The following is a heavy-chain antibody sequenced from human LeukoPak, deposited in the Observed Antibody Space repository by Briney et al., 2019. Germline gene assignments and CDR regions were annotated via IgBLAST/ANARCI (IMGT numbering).Heavy chain of an antibody. D-gene: IGHD3-10*01. CDR2: INPNSGGT. J-gene: IGHJ4*02. V-gene: IGHV1-2*02. CDR3: ARDSLIIRRAYYYGSGSYDY. Sequence: GASVKVSCKASGYTFTGYYMHWVRQAPGQGLEWMGWINPNSGGTNYAQKFQGRVTMTRDTSISTAYMELSRLRSDDTAVYYCARDSLIIRRAYYYGSGSYDYWGQGTLVTVSS. CDR1: GYTFTGYY.